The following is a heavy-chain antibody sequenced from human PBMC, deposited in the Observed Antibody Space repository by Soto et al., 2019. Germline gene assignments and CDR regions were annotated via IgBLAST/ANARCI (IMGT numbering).Heavy chain of an antibody. CDR2: IFYSGST. Sequence: QVQLQESGPGLVKPSQTLSLICTVAGGSINSGGYYWNWIRQHPRTGLEWIGNIFYSGSTYYNPFPGSRVSISAVTSDNPFSLTLSSVTAADTAVYFCARGYRPSGYSSSWVFDYWGQGTLVDVSS. D-gene: IGHD6-13*01. CDR1: GGSINSGGYY. J-gene: IGHJ4*02. V-gene: IGHV4-31*03. CDR3: ARGYRPSGYSSSWVFDY.